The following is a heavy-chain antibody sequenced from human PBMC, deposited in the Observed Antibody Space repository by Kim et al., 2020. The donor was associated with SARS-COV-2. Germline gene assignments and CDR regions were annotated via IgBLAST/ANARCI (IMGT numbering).Heavy chain of an antibody. CDR2: INSDGSST. CDR1: GFTFSSYW. CDR3: ARVRGGLRHWYFEL. V-gene: IGHV3-74*01. D-gene: IGHD5-12*01. J-gene: IGHJ2*01. Sequence: GGSLRLSCAASGFTFSSYWMHWVRQAPGKGLVWVSRINSDGSSTSYADSVKGRFTISRDNAKNTLYLQMNSLRAEDTAVYYCARVRGGLRHWYFELWGRGTLVTVSS.